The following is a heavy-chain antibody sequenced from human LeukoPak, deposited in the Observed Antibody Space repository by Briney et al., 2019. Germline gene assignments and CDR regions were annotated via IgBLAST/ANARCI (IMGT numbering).Heavy chain of an antibody. CDR1: GGSISSYY. J-gene: IGHJ5*02. V-gene: IGHV4-4*07. CDR3: ARVLAPAAMMSWWFDP. CDR2: IYTSGST. D-gene: IGHD2-2*01. Sequence: SETLSLTCTVSGGSISSYYWSWIRQPAGKGLEWIGRIYTSGSTNYNPSLKSRVTMSVDTSKNQFSLKLSSVTAADTAVYYCARVLAPAAMMSWWFDPWGQGTLVTVSS.